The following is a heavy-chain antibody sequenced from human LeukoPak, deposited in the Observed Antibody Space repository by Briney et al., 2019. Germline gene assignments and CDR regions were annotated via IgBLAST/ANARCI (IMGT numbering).Heavy chain of an antibody. J-gene: IGHJ4*02. Sequence: ASVKASCKASGYTFASYYMHWVRQAPGQGLEWMGIINPSGGSTSYAQKFQGRVTMTRDTSTSTVYMELSSLRSEDTAVYYCARAQFPYYFDYWGQGTLVTVSS. CDR3: ARAQFPYYFDY. CDR1: GYTFASYY. D-gene: IGHD5-24*01. V-gene: IGHV1-46*01. CDR2: INPSGGST.